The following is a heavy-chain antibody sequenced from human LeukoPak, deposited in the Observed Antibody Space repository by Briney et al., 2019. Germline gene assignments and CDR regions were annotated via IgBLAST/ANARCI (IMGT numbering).Heavy chain of an antibody. CDR2: IIPIFGTA. CDR3: AREPEARGYYYYYMDV. Sequence: SVKVSCKASGGAFSSYAISWVRQAPGQGLEWMGRIIPIFGTANYAQKFQGRVTITTDESTSTAYMELSSLRSEDTAVYYCAREPEARGYYYYYMDVWGKGTTVTVSS. CDR1: GGAFSSYA. V-gene: IGHV1-69*05. J-gene: IGHJ6*03.